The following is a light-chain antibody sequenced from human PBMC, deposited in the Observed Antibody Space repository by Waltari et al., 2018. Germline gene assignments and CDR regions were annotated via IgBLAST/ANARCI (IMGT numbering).Light chain of an antibody. Sequence: EIVLTQSPATLSLSPGERATLSCRASQSVSTFLAWYQQKPGRAPRLLIYHASNRATGIPARFSGRGSWTNFTLTISSLEPEDFAVYYCQQRANWPPLSFGGGTRVEIK. CDR1: QSVSTF. J-gene: IGKJ4*01. CDR3: QQRANWPPLS. V-gene: IGKV3-11*01. CDR2: HAS.